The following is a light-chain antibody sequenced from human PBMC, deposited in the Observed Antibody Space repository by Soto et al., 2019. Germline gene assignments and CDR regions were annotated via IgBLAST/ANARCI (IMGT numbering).Light chain of an antibody. Sequence: EILMTQSPDTLSVSPGESATLSCRGSHRVYSNLAWYQQRPGQAPRLLIYGASTRATGVPARFSGRGSGTEFTLTISSLQSEDFAVYYCQQYTNWPPNTFGQGTRLEI. CDR2: GAS. CDR3: QQYTNWPPNT. J-gene: IGKJ5*01. V-gene: IGKV3-15*01. CDR1: HRVYSN.